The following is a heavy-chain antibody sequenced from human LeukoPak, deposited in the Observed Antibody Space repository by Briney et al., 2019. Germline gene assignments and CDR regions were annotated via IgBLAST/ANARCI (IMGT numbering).Heavy chain of an antibody. Sequence: SETLSLTYAVYAASFSDYYWSWIRQPPGKGLEWIGEINHSGLTNYNPSLKSRVSISVDTSKNQFSLKLSSVTAADTAVHYCARRLQSASQNMDVWGKGTTVTVSS. D-gene: IGHD5-24*01. J-gene: IGHJ6*03. CDR1: AASFSDYY. CDR3: ARRLQSASQNMDV. CDR2: INHSGLT. V-gene: IGHV4-34*01.